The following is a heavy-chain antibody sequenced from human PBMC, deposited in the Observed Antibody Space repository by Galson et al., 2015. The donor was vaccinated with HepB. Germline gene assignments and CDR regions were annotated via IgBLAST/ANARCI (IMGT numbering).Heavy chain of an antibody. V-gene: IGHV1-69*02. CDR1: GGTFSSYT. J-gene: IGHJ5*02. CDR2: IIPILGIA. D-gene: IGHD3-10*01. CDR3: ARGGFGGNWSDP. Sequence: SCKASGGTFSSYTISWVRQAPGQGLEWMGRIIPILGIANYAQKFQGRVTITADKSTSTAYMELSSLRSEDTAVYYCARGGFGGNWSDPWGQGTLVTVSS.